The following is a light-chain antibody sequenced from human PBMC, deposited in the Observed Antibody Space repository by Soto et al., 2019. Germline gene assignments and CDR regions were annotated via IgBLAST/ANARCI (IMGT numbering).Light chain of an antibody. CDR3: SSYAGISTHVV. V-gene: IGLV2-14*03. CDR2: DVT. Sequence: QSALTQPASVSGSPGQSITISCTGTSSDVGGYNYVSWYQQHSGKAPKLMIYDVTHRPSGVSNRFSGYKSGNTASLTISGLQAEYEADYYCSSYAGISTHVVFGGGTKLTVL. CDR1: SSDVGGYNY. J-gene: IGLJ2*01.